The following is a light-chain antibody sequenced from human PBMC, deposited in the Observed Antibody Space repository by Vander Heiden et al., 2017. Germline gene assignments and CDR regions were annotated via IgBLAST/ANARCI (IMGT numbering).Light chain of an antibody. V-gene: IGKV1-5*03. CDR3: QQYKSYPWT. CDR1: LSITRY. CDR2: KAS. Sequence: DIQMTQSPSTLSASVGDTVTNTCRASLSITRYLAWFQQKPGKAPKLLMFKASDLENGVPSRFRGSGFGTEFALTITSLQPDDFATYYCQQYKSYPWTFGQGTKVEVK. J-gene: IGKJ1*01.